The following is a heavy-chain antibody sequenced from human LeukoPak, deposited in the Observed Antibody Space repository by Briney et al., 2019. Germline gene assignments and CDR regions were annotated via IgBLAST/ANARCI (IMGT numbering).Heavy chain of an antibody. Sequence: ASVRVSCKASGYTFTSYGISWVRQAPGQGLEWMGWISAYNGNTNYAQKLQGRVTMTTDTSTSTAYMELRSLRSDDTAVYYCAREYYDSSDRSSLQHWGQGTLVTVSS. CDR2: ISAYNGNT. CDR3: AREYYDSSDRSSLQH. D-gene: IGHD3-22*01. V-gene: IGHV1-18*01. J-gene: IGHJ1*01. CDR1: GYTFTSYG.